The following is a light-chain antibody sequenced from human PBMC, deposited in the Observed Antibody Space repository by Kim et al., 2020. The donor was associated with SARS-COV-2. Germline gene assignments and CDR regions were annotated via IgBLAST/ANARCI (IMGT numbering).Light chain of an antibody. CDR1: QTIGKF. CDR2: DAS. CDR3: QERGNWPPT. V-gene: IGKV3-11*01. Sequence: EIVLTQSPATLSLSPGQRATLACRASQTIGKFLAWYQQRPGQAPRLLIYDASDRATGIPARFSGSGSGTDFTLTISSLEPEDSAVYYCQERGNWPPTFGGGTKVDIK. J-gene: IGKJ4*01.